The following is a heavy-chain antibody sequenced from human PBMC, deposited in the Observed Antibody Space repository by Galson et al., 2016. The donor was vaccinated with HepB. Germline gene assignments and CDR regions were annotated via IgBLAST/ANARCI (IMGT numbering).Heavy chain of an antibody. CDR1: GFTFSTYW. CDR3: TRGGTFWGY. Sequence: SLRLSCAASGFTFSTYWMSWVRQAPGKGLEWVANIKPDGSQEYYVDSVRGRFTVSRDNAKNSLYLQMNSLRAEDTALYHRTRGGTFWGYWGQGTLLTVSS. V-gene: IGHV3-7*01. J-gene: IGHJ4*02. D-gene: IGHD1-26*01. CDR2: IKPDGSQE.